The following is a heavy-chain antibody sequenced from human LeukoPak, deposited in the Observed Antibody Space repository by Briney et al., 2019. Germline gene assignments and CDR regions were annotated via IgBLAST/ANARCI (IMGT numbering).Heavy chain of an antibody. CDR1: GFTFTSST. V-gene: IGHV1-58*02. J-gene: IGHJ4*02. CDR2: IVVGSGNT. CDR3: AGTPWFGELTLDY. Sequence: SVTVSFKASGFTFTSSTIQWLRQARGQRLEWIGWIVVGSGNTNYAQKFQERVIITRDMSTTTVYMELSSLRSEDTAVYYCAGTPWFGELTLDYWGQGTLVTVSS. D-gene: IGHD3-10*01.